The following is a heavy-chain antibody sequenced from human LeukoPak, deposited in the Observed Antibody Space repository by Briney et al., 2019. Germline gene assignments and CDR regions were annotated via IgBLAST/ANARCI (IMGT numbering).Heavy chain of an antibody. CDR2: IKRDGSEK. D-gene: IGHD6-13*01. CDR3: ASVVRSSSWYGDYYYGMDV. CDR1: GFTFSSYW. V-gene: IGHV3-7*01. Sequence: PGGSLRLSCAASGFTFSSYWMSWVRQAPGKGLEWVANIKRDGSEKYYVDSVKGRFTISRDNAKSSLYLQMNSLRAEDTAVYYCASVVRSSSWYGDYYYGMDVWGQGTTVTVSS. J-gene: IGHJ6*02.